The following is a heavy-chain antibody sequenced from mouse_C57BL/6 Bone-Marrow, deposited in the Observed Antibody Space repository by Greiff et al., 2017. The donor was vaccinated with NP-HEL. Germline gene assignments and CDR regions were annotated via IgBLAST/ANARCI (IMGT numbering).Heavy chain of an antibody. Sequence: QVQLKQPGAELVKPGASVKLSCKASGYTFTSYWMQWVKQRPGQGLEWIGEIDPSDSYTNYNQKFKGKATLTVDTSSSTAYMQLSSLTSEDSAVYYCARNWVLFDYWGQGTTLTVSS. V-gene: IGHV1-50*01. J-gene: IGHJ2*01. CDR1: GYTFTSYW. D-gene: IGHD4-1*01. CDR3: ARNWVLFDY. CDR2: IDPSDSYT.